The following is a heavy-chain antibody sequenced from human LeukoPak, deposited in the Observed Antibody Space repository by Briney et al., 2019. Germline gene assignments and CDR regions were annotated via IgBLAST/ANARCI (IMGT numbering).Heavy chain of an antibody. J-gene: IGHJ3*02. CDR2: IYSGGST. Sequence: GGSLRLSCAASGFTVSSNYMTWVRQAPGKGLEWVSVIYSGGSTYYADSVKGRFTISRDNSKNTLYLQMNSLRAEDTAVYYCARDPIRDGYNLDAFDIWGQGTMVTVSS. CDR1: GFTVSSNY. CDR3: ARDPIRDGYNLDAFDI. V-gene: IGHV3-53*01. D-gene: IGHD5-24*01.